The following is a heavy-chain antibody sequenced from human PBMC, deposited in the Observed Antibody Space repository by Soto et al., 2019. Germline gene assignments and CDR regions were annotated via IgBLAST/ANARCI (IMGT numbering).Heavy chain of an antibody. D-gene: IGHD4-17*01. Sequence: EGSLRLSCAASGFTFSSYGMHWVRQAPGKGLEWVAVISYDGSNKYYADSVKGRFTISRDNSKNTLYLQMNSLRAEDTAVYYCAKDLVILYGDYVLDYWGQGTLVTVSS. J-gene: IGHJ4*02. CDR3: AKDLVILYGDYVLDY. V-gene: IGHV3-30*18. CDR1: GFTFSSYG. CDR2: ISYDGSNK.